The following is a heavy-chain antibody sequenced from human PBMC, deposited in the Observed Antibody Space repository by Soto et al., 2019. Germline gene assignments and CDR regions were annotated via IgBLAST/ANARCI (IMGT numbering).Heavy chain of an antibody. D-gene: IGHD2-2*01. V-gene: IGHV4-39*01. Sequence: SETLSLTCTVSGGSISSSSYYWGWIRQPPGKGLEWIGNIYYTGSTYYNPSLRSRVTMSVDTSKNQFSLTVTSVTAADTAVYYCARRPGGYNGLDPWGQGTLVTVSS. CDR1: GGSISSSSYY. CDR2: IYYTGST. CDR3: ARRPGGYNGLDP. J-gene: IGHJ5*02.